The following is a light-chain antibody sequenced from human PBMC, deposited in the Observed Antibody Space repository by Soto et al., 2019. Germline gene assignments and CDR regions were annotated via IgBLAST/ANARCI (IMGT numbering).Light chain of an antibody. CDR2: KAS. CDR3: QQYNSYSSWT. V-gene: IGKV1-5*03. Sequence: DIQMTQSPSTLSASVGDRVTITCRASQSISSWLAWYQQKPGKAPKLLVYKASSLESGVPSRFSGSGSGTEFTLTISSLQPDDFATYSCQQYNSYSSWTVGQGTKVDIK. CDR1: QSISSW. J-gene: IGKJ1*01.